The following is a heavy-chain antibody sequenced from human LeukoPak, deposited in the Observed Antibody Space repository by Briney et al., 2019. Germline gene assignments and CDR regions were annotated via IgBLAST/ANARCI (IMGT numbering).Heavy chain of an antibody. J-gene: IGHJ6*04. V-gene: IGHV4-34*01. CDR2: INHSGST. CDR3: ARVRSWAMVRGVGLMDV. D-gene: IGHD3-10*01. CDR1: GGSFSGYY. Sequence: SETLSLTCAVYGGSFSGYYWSWIRQPPGKGLEWIGEINHSGSTNYNPSLKSRVTISVDTSKNQFSLKLSSVTAADTAVYYCARVRSWAMVRGVGLMDVWGKGTTVAVSS.